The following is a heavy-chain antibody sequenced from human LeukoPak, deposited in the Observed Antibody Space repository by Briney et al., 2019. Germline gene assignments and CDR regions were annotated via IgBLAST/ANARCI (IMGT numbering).Heavy chain of an antibody. CDR2: IRYDGSNK. Sequence: PGGSLRLSCAASGFTFSSYAMSWVRQAPGKGLEWVAFIRYDGSNKYYADSVKGRFTISRDNSKNTLYLQMNSLRAEDTAVYYCAKGSGSHYGYYFDYWGQGTLVTVSS. CDR3: AKGSGSHYGYYFDY. CDR1: GFTFSSYA. J-gene: IGHJ4*02. V-gene: IGHV3-30*02. D-gene: IGHD1-26*01.